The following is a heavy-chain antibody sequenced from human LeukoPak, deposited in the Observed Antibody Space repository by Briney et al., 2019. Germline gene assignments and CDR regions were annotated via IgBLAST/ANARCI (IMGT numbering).Heavy chain of an antibody. J-gene: IGHJ4*02. D-gene: IGHD1-1*01. CDR3: AKGRRTGFVDY. CDR1: GFNFNNYG. V-gene: IGHV3-30*18. CDR2: ITNDGSRQ. Sequence: GGSLRLSCAASGFNFNNYGLHWVRQAPGKGLEWLAVITNDGSRQYYADSVKGRFTVSRDNSKSLLFLQMESLRHDDTGIYYCAKGRRTGFVDYWGQGALVTVSS.